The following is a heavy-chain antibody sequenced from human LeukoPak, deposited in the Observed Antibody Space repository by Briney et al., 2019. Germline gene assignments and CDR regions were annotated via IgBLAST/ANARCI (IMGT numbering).Heavy chain of an antibody. V-gene: IGHV3-30*02. Sequence: GGSLRLSCAASGFTFRTYGMHWVRQAPGKGLEWVAYIRHHGNDKYYADSVRGRFTISRDNSKNTLYLQMNSLTAEDTAVFYCARDYKWSFDVWGRGTLVTVSS. CDR1: GFTFRTYG. CDR2: IRHHGNDK. CDR3: ARDYKWSFDV. J-gene: IGHJ2*01. D-gene: IGHD1-1*01.